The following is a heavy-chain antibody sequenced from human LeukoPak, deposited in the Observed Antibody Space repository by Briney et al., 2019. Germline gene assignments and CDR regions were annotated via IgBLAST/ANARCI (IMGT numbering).Heavy chain of an antibody. D-gene: IGHD3-22*01. CDR2: INSDGSST. CDR1: GFTFSSYW. V-gene: IGHV3-74*01. CDR3: ARDQRGYYDSSGYSQGSTVHDAFDI. Sequence: PGGSLRLSCAASGFTFSSYWMHWVRQAPGKGLVWVSRINSDGSSTSYADSVKGRFTISRDNAKNSLYLQMNSLRAEDTALYYCARDQRGYYDSSGYSQGSTVHDAFDIWGQGTMVTVSS. J-gene: IGHJ3*02.